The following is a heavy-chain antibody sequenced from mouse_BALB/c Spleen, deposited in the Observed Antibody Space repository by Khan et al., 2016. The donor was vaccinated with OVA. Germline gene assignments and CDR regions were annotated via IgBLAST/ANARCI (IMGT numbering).Heavy chain of an antibody. CDR2: IWAGGST. CDR1: GFSLTSYG. J-gene: IGHJ3*01. CDR3: ARAFYYGAWFAY. D-gene: IGHD1-1*01. Sequence: QVQLKQSGPGLVAPSQTLSITCTVSGFSLTSYGVHWVRQPPGKGLEWLGVIWAGGSTNHNSALMSRLSISKDNSKSQVFLKMNSLHTYDTGMYYGARAFYYGAWFAYWGQGTLVTVSA. V-gene: IGHV2-9*02.